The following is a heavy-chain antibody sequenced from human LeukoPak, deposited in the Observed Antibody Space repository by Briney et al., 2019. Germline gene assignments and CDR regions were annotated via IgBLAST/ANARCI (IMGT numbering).Heavy chain of an antibody. CDR2: IIPICGTA. CDR1: GGTFSSYA. Sequence: ASVKVSCKASGGTFSSYAISWVRQAPGQGLEWMGGIIPICGTANHAQKCQGRVTIAADESTSTAYMELSSLRSEDTAVYYCARGLVPAAKPPHLDYWGQGTLVTVSS. CDR3: ARGLVPAAKPPHLDY. J-gene: IGHJ4*02. D-gene: IGHD2-2*01. V-gene: IGHV1-69*13.